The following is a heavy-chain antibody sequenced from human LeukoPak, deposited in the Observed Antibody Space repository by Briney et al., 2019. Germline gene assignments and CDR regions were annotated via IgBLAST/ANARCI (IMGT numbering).Heavy chain of an antibody. Sequence: PGGSLRLSCAASGFTVSLNYMSWVRQAPGKGLEWVSVIYSDYSGGSTYYADSVKGRFTISRDNFKNTLYLQMHSLRAEDTAVYYCARRPEGSGSYSFDYWGQGTLVTVSS. D-gene: IGHD3-10*01. CDR2: IYSDYSGGST. CDR3: ARRPEGSGSYSFDY. CDR1: GFTVSLNY. V-gene: IGHV3-66*04. J-gene: IGHJ4*02.